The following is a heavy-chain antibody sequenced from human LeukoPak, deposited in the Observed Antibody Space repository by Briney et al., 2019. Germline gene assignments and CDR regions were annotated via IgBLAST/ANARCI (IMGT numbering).Heavy chain of an antibody. CDR2: IYSGGST. CDR1: GFTFSSYS. Sequence: GGSLRLSCAASGFTFSSYSMNWVRQAPGKGLEWVSVIYSGGSTYYADSVKGRLTISRDNSKNTLYLQMNSLRAEDTAVYYCARDPFGGYGYFDYWGQGTLVTVSS. D-gene: IGHD3-10*01. J-gene: IGHJ4*02. V-gene: IGHV3-66*01. CDR3: ARDPFGGYGYFDY.